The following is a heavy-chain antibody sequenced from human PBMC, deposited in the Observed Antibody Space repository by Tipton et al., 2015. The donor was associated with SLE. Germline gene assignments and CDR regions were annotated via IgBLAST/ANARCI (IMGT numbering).Heavy chain of an antibody. CDR3: ARGSSWTGYYYYYMDV. D-gene: IGHD6-13*01. Sequence: SLRLSCAASRFNFSSYVMDWVRQAPGKGLEWVAVISYDGSNKYYADSVKGRFTISRDNSKNTLYLQMNSLRAEDTAVYYCARGSSWTGYYYYYMDVWGKGTTVTVSS. CDR1: RFNFSSYV. V-gene: IGHV3-30-3*01. CDR2: ISYDGSNK. J-gene: IGHJ6*03.